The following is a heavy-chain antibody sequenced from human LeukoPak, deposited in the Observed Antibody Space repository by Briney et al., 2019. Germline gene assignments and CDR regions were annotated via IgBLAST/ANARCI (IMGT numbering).Heavy chain of an antibody. CDR2: MNPNSGDT. V-gene: IGHV1-8*02. CDR3: AKRGSNYGDFDS. D-gene: IGHD5-18*01. CDR1: GYTFTNYA. J-gene: IGHJ4*02. Sequence: ASVKVSCKASGYTFTNYAISWVRQAPGQGLEWMGWMNPNSGDTGYAQKFQGRVTMTRNTSITTAYMELSSLRSEDTAVYYCAKRGSNYGDFDSWGQGTLVTVSS.